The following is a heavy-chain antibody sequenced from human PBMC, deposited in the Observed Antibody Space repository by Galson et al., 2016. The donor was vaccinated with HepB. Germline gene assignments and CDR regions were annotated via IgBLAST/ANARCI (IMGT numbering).Heavy chain of an antibody. J-gene: IGHJ4*02. V-gene: IGHV1-69*13. CDR2: IIPKFQTP. CDR3: ARDPRAIDYFDS. Sequence: SVKVSCKVSGGSFSKSAINWVRQAPGQGLEWMGGIIPKFQTPNYAQRFQDRVTITADLSMNTAYMELTSLKSEDTAVYFCARDPRAIDYFDSWGQGTLITVSS. CDR1: GGSFSKSA.